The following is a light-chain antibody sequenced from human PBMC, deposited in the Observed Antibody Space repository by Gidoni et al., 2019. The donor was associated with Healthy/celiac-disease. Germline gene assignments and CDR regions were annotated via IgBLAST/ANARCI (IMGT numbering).Light chain of an antibody. J-gene: IGLJ3*02. V-gene: IGLV3-25*03. CDR1: ELPKKY. CDR3: QSADSSGTWV. CDR2: KDS. Sequence: SYELSQPTSVSVSPGQTARITCSGDELPKKYAYWYQQKPGQAPVLVIYKDSERPSGIPERFSGSSSGTTVTLTISGVQAEDEADYYCQSADSSGTWVFGGGTKLTVL.